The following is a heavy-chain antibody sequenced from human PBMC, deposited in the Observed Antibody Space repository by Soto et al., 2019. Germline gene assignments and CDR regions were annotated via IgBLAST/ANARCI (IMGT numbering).Heavy chain of an antibody. CDR2: IDPSDSYT. CDR3: AIMDTAMINPYYFDY. D-gene: IGHD5-18*01. J-gene: IGHJ4*02. V-gene: IGHV5-10-1*01. CDR1: GYSFTSYW. Sequence: PGESLKISCKGSGYSFTSYWISWVRQMPGKGLEWMGRIDPSDSYTNYSPSFQGHVTISADKSISTAYLQWSSLKASDTAMYYCAIMDTAMINPYYFDYWGQGTLVTVSS.